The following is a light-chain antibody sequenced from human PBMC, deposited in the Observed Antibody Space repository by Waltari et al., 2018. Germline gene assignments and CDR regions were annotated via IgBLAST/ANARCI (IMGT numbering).Light chain of an antibody. CDR3: QHYASALT. Sequence: DIQMTQSPSTLSASLGDRVTITCRASQSISSWLAWYQQKPGRAPKLLIYEASTLDSGVPSRFSGSGSGTEFTLTISSLQPDDFATYYCQHYASALTFGGGTKVEVK. J-gene: IGKJ4*01. CDR2: EAS. CDR1: QSISSW. V-gene: IGKV1-5*03.